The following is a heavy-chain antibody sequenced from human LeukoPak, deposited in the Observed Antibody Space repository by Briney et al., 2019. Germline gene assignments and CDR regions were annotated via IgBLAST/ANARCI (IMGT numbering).Heavy chain of an antibody. Sequence: GGSLRLSCAASGFSLVNFWMSWVRQAPGEGLEWVANINQDSSDKHYVDSMKGRVTISRDNARNSLYLQMNSLRDEDTALYYCARGRLCSSTSCWFDYWGQGTLVTVSS. V-gene: IGHV3-7*04. J-gene: IGHJ4*02. CDR1: GFSLVNFW. CDR3: ARGRLCSSTSCWFDY. CDR2: INQDSSDK. D-gene: IGHD2-2*01.